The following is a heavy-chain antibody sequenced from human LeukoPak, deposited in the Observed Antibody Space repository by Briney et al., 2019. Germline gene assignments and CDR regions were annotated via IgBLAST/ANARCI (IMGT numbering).Heavy chain of an antibody. CDR3: ARERHDSSGYNWFDP. Sequence: GGSPRLSCAASGFTFSAYWMHWVRQAPGKGLVWVSRVNSDGSTTSYADSVKGRFTISRDNAKNTLYLQMNSLRAEDTAVYYCARERHDSSGYNWFDPWGQGTLVTVSS. CDR1: GFTFSAYW. J-gene: IGHJ5*02. CDR2: VNSDGSTT. D-gene: IGHD3-22*01. V-gene: IGHV3-74*01.